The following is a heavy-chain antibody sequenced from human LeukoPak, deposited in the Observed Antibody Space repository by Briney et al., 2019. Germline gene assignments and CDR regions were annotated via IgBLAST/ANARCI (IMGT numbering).Heavy chain of an antibody. Sequence: EASVKASCKASGYTFTSYGISWVRQAPGQGLEWMGWISAYNGNTKYAQKLQGRVTMTTDTSTRTAYMELRSLRSDDTAVYYCARVARTSLSITMVRGNFDYWGQGTLVTVSS. CDR1: GYTFTSYG. CDR2: ISAYNGNT. CDR3: ARVARTSLSITMVRGNFDY. V-gene: IGHV1-18*01. D-gene: IGHD3-10*01. J-gene: IGHJ4*02.